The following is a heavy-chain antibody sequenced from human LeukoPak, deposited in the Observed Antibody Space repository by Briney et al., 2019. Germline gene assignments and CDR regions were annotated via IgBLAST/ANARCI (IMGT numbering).Heavy chain of an antibody. D-gene: IGHD2-21*02. J-gene: IGHJ5*02. V-gene: IGHV1-18*01. Sequence: ASVKVSCKASGYTFTSYGISWGRQAPGQGLEWMGWISAYNGNTNYAQKLQGRVTMTTDTSTSTAYMELRSLRSDDTAVYYCARDSAPYCGGDCYEDWFDPWGQGTLVTVSS. CDR2: ISAYNGNT. CDR1: GYTFTSYG. CDR3: ARDSAPYCGGDCYEDWFDP.